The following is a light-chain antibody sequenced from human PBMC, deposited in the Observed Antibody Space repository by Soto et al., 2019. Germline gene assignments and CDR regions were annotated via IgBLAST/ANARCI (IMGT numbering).Light chain of an antibody. V-gene: IGLV2-14*01. CDR1: SSDVGDNKY. J-gene: IGLJ2*01. CDR3: GSYTSSSTLV. Sequence: QSVLTQPASVSGSPGQSITISCTGTSSDVGDNKYVSWYQQHPGKAPKLMIYEVYTRPSGVSDRFSGSKSGNTASLTISGLQAEDEADYYCGSYTSSSTLVFGGGTKLTVL. CDR2: EVY.